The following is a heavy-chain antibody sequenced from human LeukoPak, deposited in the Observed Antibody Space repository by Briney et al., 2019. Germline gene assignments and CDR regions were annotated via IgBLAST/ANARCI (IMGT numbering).Heavy chain of an antibody. CDR3: ARGIAMTTLNALDI. V-gene: IGHV3-74*01. Sequence: GGSLRLSCAASRFTFTSYWMNWVRQAPGKGLMWVARLNNDGTITSYADSVKGRFTISRDNAKNSLYLQMNSLRAEDTAMYYCARGIAMTTLNALDIWGQGTMVTVSS. D-gene: IGHD1-1*01. J-gene: IGHJ3*02. CDR2: LNNDGTIT. CDR1: RFTFTSYW.